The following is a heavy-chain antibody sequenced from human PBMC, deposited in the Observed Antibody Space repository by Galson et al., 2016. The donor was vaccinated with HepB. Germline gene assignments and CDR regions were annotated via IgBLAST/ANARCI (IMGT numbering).Heavy chain of an antibody. CDR2: MDPSDSYT. CDR3: ARHSTQLVHSHYYYYYGMDV. V-gene: IGHV5-10-1*01. Sequence: QSGAEVKKPGESLRISCKGSGYSFTSYWISWVRQMPGKGLEWMGRMDPSDSYTNYSPSFQGHVTISAHKSNSTAYLQWSSLKASDTAMYYFARHSTQLVHSHYYYYYGMDVWGQGTTVTVSS. J-gene: IGHJ6*02. D-gene: IGHD6-13*01. CDR1: GYSFTSYW.